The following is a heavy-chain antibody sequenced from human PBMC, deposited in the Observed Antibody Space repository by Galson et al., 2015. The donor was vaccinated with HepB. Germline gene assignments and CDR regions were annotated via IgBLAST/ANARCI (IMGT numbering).Heavy chain of an antibody. CDR2: ISYDGSNK. CDR1: GFTFSSYA. CDR3: ARGGREGVVVAATLYFDY. Sequence: SLRLSCAASGFTFSSYAMHWVRQAPGKGLEWVAAISYDGSNKYYADSVKGRFTISRDNSKNTLYLQMNSLRAEDTAVYYCARGGREGVVVAATLYFDYWGQGTLVTVSS. J-gene: IGHJ4*02. D-gene: IGHD2-15*01. V-gene: IGHV3-30*04.